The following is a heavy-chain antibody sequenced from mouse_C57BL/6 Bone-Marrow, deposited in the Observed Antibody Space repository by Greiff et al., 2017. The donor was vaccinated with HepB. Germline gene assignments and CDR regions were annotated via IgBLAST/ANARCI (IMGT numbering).Heavy chain of an antibody. D-gene: IGHD1-1*01. CDR2: IYPGDGDT. CDR1: GYAFSSSW. J-gene: IGHJ2*01. V-gene: IGHV1-82*01. CDR3: ARGATVVANDY. Sequence: QVQLKESGPELVKPGASVKISCKASGYAFSSSWMNWVKQRPGKGLEWIGRIYPGDGDTNYNGKFKGKATLTADKSSSTAYMQLSSLTSEDSAVYFCARGATVVANDYWGQGTTLTVSS.